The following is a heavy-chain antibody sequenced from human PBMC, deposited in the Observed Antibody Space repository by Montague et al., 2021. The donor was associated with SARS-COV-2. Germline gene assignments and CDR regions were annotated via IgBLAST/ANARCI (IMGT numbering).Heavy chain of an antibody. CDR2: IYHSGST. J-gene: IGHJ4*02. CDR1: GGSISSSNW. D-gene: IGHD1-14*01. CDR3: ATDDEPDRPADFDY. V-gene: IGHV4-4*02. Sequence: SETLSLTCAVSGGSISSSNWWSWVRQPPGKGLGWIGEIYHSGSTNYNPSLKSRVTISVDKSKNQFSLKLSSVTAADTAVYYCATDDEPDRPADFDYWGRGILVTVSS.